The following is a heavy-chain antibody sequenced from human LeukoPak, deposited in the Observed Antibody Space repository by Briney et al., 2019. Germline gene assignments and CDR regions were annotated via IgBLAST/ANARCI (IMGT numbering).Heavy chain of an antibody. V-gene: IGHV1-18*01. CDR3: AGSLGYCTSNVCYLKY. CDR1: GYKFIIYG. D-gene: IGHD2-8*01. Sequence: ASVKVSCKASGYKFIIYGVTWLRQAPGQGLEWMGSITAFNTNTSYAQKLQGRVTMTTDTYTNTAYMELRSLRSDDTAVYYCAGSLGYCTSNVCYLKYWGQGTLVTVSS. J-gene: IGHJ4*02. CDR2: ITAFNTNT.